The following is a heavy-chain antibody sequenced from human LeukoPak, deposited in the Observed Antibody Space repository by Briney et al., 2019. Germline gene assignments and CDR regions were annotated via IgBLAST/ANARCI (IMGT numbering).Heavy chain of an antibody. CDR2: ISSSGSTI. CDR3: AREDTAMVLNFDY. Sequence: PGGSLRLSCAASGFTFSDYYMSWIRQAPGKGLEWVSYISSSGSTIYYADSVKGRFTISRDDAKNSLYLQMNSLRAEDTAVYYCAREDTAMVLNFDYWGQGTLVTVSS. CDR1: GFTFSDYY. V-gene: IGHV3-11*04. J-gene: IGHJ4*02. D-gene: IGHD5-18*01.